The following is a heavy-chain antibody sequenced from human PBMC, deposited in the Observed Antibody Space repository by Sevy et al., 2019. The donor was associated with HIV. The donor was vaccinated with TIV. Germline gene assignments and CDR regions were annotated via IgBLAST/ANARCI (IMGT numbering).Heavy chain of an antibody. CDR2: IKQDGSEK. CDR3: ARDLYYYDSSGYYHTNWYFDL. D-gene: IGHD3-22*01. V-gene: IGHV3-7*03. Sequence: GGSLRLSCAASGLTFSSYWMSWVRQAPGKGLEWVANIKQDGSEKYYVDSVKGRFTISRDNAKNSLYLQMNSLRAEDTAVYYCARDLYYYDSSGYYHTNWYFDLWGRGTLVTVSS. J-gene: IGHJ2*01. CDR1: GLTFSSYW.